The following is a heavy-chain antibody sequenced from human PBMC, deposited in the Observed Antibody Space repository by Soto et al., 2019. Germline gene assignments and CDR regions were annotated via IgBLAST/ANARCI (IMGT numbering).Heavy chain of an antibody. CDR2: IYHTGST. Sequence: SETLSLTCSVSGGSISTVGHYWTWIRQPPGKGLEWIGSIYHTGSTYYSKSLRSRLTMSVDTSKSQFSLRLSSVTAADTAVYYCARATGTLRSRNCDYWGQGSSVTVSS. CDR3: ARATGTLRSRNCDY. D-gene: IGHD1-1*01. J-gene: IGHJ4*02. V-gene: IGHV4-31*03. CDR1: GGSISTVGHY.